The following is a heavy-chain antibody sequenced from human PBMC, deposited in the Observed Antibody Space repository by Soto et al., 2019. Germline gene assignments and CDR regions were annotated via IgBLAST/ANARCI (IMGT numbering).Heavy chain of an antibody. CDR3: ARIRGYCSGRSCYFYYFAMDV. CDR1: GFSLSDADVG. D-gene: IGHD2-15*01. CDR2: ILSNDEE. J-gene: IGHJ6*02. Sequence: QVTLKESGPVLVKPTETLTLTCTVSGFSLSDADVGVAWIRQPPGTALEWLAHILSNDEEVFSSSLRTRLTISKDTSRSQVVVTMSNMEPVDTATYYCARIRGYCSGRSCYFYYFAMDVWGQGTTVTVS. V-gene: IGHV2-26*01.